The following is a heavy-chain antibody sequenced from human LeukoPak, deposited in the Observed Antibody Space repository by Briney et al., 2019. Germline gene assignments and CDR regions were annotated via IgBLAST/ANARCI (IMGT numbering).Heavy chain of an antibody. CDR1: GFIFSNAW. V-gene: IGHV3-15*07. CDR3: ATGGYNFDI. Sequence: GGSLRLSCAASGFIFSNAWMNWVRQAPGKGLEWVGRIKSKPDGGTTDYAAPVKGRFTVSRDDSKSILYLQMNSLKIEDTAVYYCATGGYNFDIWGQGTMVIVSS. J-gene: IGHJ3*02. D-gene: IGHD5-12*01. CDR2: IKSKPDGGTT.